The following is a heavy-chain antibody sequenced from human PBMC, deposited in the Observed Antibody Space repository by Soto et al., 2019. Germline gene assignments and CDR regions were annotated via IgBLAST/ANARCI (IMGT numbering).Heavy chain of an antibody. D-gene: IGHD3-3*02. CDR1: GYTFTGHY. CDR3: GRGRSGQIVIFY. J-gene: IGHJ4*02. Sequence: ASVKVSCKTSGYTFTGHYIHWVRQAPQQGPEWMGEIGPESGATRYAEKFRGRVTMTMDTSITTVYMELRNLSPDDTAVYYCGRGRSGQIVIFYWGQGTPVTVSS. CDR2: IGPESGAT. V-gene: IGHV1-2*02.